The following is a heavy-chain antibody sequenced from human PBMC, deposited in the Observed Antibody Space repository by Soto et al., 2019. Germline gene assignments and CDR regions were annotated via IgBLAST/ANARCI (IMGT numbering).Heavy chain of an antibody. Sequence: SETLSLTCTVSGDSISSNNYYWGWIRQPPGKGLEWIGSMNHRRNTYHNPSLRSRVTISVDTSKNQFSLKLSSVTAADTAVYYCARRGGVATNAFDIWGQGTMVTVSS. CDR3: ARRGGVATNAFDI. CDR1: GDSISSNNYY. V-gene: IGHV4-39*01. J-gene: IGHJ3*02. D-gene: IGHD5-12*01. CDR2: MNHRRNT.